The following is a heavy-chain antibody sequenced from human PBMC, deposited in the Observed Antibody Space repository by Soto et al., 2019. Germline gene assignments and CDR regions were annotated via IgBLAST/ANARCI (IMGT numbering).Heavy chain of an antibody. Sequence: ASVKVSCKASGFTFTSSAVQWVRQARGQRLEWMGGIVVVCGNTNYAQKFQERVTITADESTSTAYMELSSLRSEDTAVYYCARDLGYCSSTSCSPRGYWGQGTLVTVSS. D-gene: IGHD2-2*01. V-gene: IGHV1-58*01. CDR3: ARDLGYCSSTSCSPRGY. CDR2: IVVVCGNT. J-gene: IGHJ4*02. CDR1: GFTFTSSA.